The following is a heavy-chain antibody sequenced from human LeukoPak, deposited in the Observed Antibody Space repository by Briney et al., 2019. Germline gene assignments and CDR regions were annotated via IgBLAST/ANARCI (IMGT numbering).Heavy chain of an antibody. CDR3: ARGMGYCSSTSCHDSTTRPAG. CDR2: IYSGGST. Sequence: GGSLRLSCAASGLTVSSNYMSWVRQAPGKGLEWVSVIYSGGSTYYADSVKGRFTISRDNSKNTLYLQMNSLRAEDTAVYYCARGMGYCSSTSCHDSTTRPAGWGQGTLVTVSS. V-gene: IGHV3-66*02. CDR1: GLTVSSNY. D-gene: IGHD2-2*01. J-gene: IGHJ4*02.